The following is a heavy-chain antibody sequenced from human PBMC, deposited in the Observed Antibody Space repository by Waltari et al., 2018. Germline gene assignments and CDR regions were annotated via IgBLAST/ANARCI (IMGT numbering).Heavy chain of an antibody. Sequence: QLQLQESGPGLVKPSETLSLTCTVSGGSVSTGTNYWGWIRQPPGKGLEWIGTIYYTGNAYYTPSLKSRTTMSVDTSRNQFSLKLTSVTAADTAVYYCARELAAGGATGYWGQGTLVTVSS. CDR3: ARELAAGGATGY. D-gene: IGHD1-26*01. CDR2: IYYTGNA. V-gene: IGHV4-39*02. J-gene: IGHJ4*02. CDR1: GGSVSTGTNY.